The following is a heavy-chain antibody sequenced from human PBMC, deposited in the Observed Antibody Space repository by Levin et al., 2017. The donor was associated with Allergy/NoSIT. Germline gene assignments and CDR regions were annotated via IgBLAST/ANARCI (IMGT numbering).Heavy chain of an antibody. D-gene: IGHD1-26*01. Sequence: PGGSLRLSCAASGFTFSTYSMSWVRQAPGKGLEWVAKIKEDGSGKYYVDSVKGRFTISRDNAKNSLSLQMNSLRAEDTAIYYCAREGAWGAYNQWGQGTLVTVSS. CDR1: GFTFSTYS. V-gene: IGHV3-7*01. J-gene: IGHJ4*02. CDR2: IKEDGSGK. CDR3: AREGAWGAYNQ.